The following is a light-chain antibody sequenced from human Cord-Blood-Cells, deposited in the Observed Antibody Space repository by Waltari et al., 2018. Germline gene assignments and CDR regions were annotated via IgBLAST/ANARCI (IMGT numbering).Light chain of an antibody. V-gene: IGLV2-23*03. CDR2: EGS. CDR1: SSDVGSYNL. CDR3: CSYVGSSTFV. J-gene: IGLJ3*02. Sequence: QSALTQPASVSGSPGRSITIPCTGTSSDVGSYNLVSWYQPHPGQAPKLTIYEGSKRPSGVSNRFSGSKSGNTASLTISGLQAEDEADYYCCSYVGSSTFVFGGGTKLTVL.